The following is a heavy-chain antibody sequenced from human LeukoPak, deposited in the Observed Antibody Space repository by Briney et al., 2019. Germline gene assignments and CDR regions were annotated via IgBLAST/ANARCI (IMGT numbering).Heavy chain of an antibody. J-gene: IGHJ4*02. CDR2: ISYDGSNK. V-gene: IGHV3-30*04. Sequence: GGSLRLSCAASGFTFSTYAMHWVRQAPGKGLEWVAVISYDGSNKHYADSVKGRFTISRDNSKNTLYLQMNSLRAEDTAVYYCARVFYSSGWYGNFDYWGQGTLVTVSS. CDR3: ARVFYSSGWYGNFDY. CDR1: GFTFSTYA. D-gene: IGHD6-19*01.